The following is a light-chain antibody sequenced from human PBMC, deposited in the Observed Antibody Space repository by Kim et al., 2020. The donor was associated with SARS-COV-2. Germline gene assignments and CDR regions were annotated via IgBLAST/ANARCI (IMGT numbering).Light chain of an antibody. CDR1: QSISSH. V-gene: IGKV1-39*01. CDR3: QQSYITPFT. J-gene: IGKJ1*01. CDR2: AAS. Sequence: AAGGDRVTITCRTTQSISSHLNWYQQKPGGAPKLLISAASTLQGGVPSRFSGSGSETDFTLTISSLQPEDFATYFCQQSYITPFTFGQGTKVDIK.